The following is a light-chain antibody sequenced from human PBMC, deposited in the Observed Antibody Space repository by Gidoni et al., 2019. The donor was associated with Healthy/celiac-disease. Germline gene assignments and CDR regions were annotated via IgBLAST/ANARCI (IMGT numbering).Light chain of an antibody. CDR2: DAS. CDR3: QQRSNWPPS. CDR1: QSVSSY. V-gene: IGKV3-11*01. Sequence: EMVLTQSPATLSLSPGERATLSCRASQSVSSYLAWYQQKPGQAPSLLIYDASNRATGIPARFSGSGSGTDFTLTISSLEPADFAVYYCQQRSNWPPSFGQGTKLEIK. J-gene: IGKJ2*01.